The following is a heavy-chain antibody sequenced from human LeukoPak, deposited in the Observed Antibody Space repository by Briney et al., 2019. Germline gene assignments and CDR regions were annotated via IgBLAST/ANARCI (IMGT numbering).Heavy chain of an antibody. CDR1: GGSISSGGYS. D-gene: IGHD2-2*01. J-gene: IGHJ3*02. CDR3: ARFQLLWRRAFDI. V-gene: IGHV4-30-2*01. Sequence: SETLSLTCAVSGGSISSGGYSWSWIRQPPGKGLEWIGYIYHSGSTYYNPSLKSRVTISVDTSKNQFSLKLSSVTAADTAVYYCARFQLLWRRAFDIWGQGTMVTVSS. CDR2: IYHSGST.